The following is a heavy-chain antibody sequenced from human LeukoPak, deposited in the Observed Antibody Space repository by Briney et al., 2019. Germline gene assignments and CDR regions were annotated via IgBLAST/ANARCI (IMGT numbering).Heavy chain of an antibody. Sequence: ASVKGSCKASGYTFTDYYIHWVRQAPGQGLEWMGWINPNSGGTNYAEKFQGRVTMTRGTSISTAYMELSRLRSDDTDVYYCARVSSEPMGATDYWGQGTLVTVSS. V-gene: IGHV1-2*02. CDR2: INPNSGGT. J-gene: IGHJ4*02. CDR3: ARVSSEPMGATDY. D-gene: IGHD1-14*01. CDR1: GYTFTDYY.